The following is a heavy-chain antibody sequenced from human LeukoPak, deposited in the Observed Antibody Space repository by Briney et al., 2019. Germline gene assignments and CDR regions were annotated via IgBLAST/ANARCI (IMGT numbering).Heavy chain of an antibody. CDR2: MYPSGST. V-gene: IGHV4-4*07. CDR3: ATAWGFAAPPYSDS. CDR1: GASISNYY. Sequence: SETLSLTCTVSGASISNYYWSWIRQPAGKGLEWIWRMYPSGSTYFNPSPQSRVTISVDKSKPQFTLNLTSVTAADTAVYYCATAWGFAAPPYSDSWGQGTPVTVSS. J-gene: IGHJ4*02. D-gene: IGHD6-6*01.